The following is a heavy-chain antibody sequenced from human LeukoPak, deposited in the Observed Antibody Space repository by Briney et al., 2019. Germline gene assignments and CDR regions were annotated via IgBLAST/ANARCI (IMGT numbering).Heavy chain of an antibody. CDR1: GFTFSSYW. CDR2: IKQDGSEK. CDR3: AGEAHPPTTVTMLDFDY. J-gene: IGHJ4*02. Sequence: PGGSLRLSCAASGFTFSSYWMSWVRQAPGKGLEWVANIKQDGSEKYYVDSVKGRFTISRDNAKNSLYLQMNSLRGEDTAVYYCAGEAHPPTTVTMLDFDYWGQGTLVTVSS. V-gene: IGHV3-7*01. D-gene: IGHD4-17*01.